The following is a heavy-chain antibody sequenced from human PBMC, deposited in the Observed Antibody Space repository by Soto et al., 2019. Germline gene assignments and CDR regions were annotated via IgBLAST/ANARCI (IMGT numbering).Heavy chain of an antibody. V-gene: IGHV4-4*02. Sequence: QVQLQESGPGLVKPSGTLSLTCAVSGGSISSSNWWSCVRQPPGKGLEWIGEIYHSGSANYNPSLKSRVTISIDKSKNQFSLKLSSVTAADTAVYYCARGRVAYSSSSYYFDYWGQGTLVTVSS. CDR2: IYHSGSA. CDR3: ARGRVAYSSSSYYFDY. CDR1: GGSISSSNW. J-gene: IGHJ4*02. D-gene: IGHD6-13*01.